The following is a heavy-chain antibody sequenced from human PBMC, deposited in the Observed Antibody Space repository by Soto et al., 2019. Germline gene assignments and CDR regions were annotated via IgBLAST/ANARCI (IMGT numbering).Heavy chain of an antibody. D-gene: IGHD6-19*01. V-gene: IGHV3-23*01. Sequence: EVQLLESGGGLVQPGGSLRLSCAASGFTFSSYAMSWVRQAPGKGLEWVSGISGSGGSTYYADSVKGRFTISRNNSKNTLYLQMNSLRAEDTAVYYCAKGFRGYSSGWILSYFDYWGQGTLVTVSS. CDR2: ISGSGGST. CDR1: GFTFSSYA. CDR3: AKGFRGYSSGWILSYFDY. J-gene: IGHJ4*02.